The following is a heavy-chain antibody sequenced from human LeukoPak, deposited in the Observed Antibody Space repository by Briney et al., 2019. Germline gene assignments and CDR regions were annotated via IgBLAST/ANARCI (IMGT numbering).Heavy chain of an antibody. CDR3: AISSRYCSSTSCYAYYYYGMDV. V-gene: IGHV1-18*01. CDR2: ISAYNGNT. D-gene: IGHD2-2*01. CDR1: GYTFTSYG. J-gene: IGHJ6*02. Sequence: GASVKVSCKASGYTFTSYGISWVRQAPGQGLEWMGWISAYNGNTNYAQKLQGRVTMTTDTSTSTAYMELRSLRSDDTAVYYCAISSRYCSSTSCYAYYYYGMDVWGQGTTVTVSS.